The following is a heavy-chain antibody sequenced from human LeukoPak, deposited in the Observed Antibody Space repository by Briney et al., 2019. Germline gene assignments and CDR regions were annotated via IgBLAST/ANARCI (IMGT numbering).Heavy chain of an antibody. D-gene: IGHD3-9*01. CDR1: GGSISNGDYY. CDR2: IYYSGST. V-gene: IGHV4-39*07. J-gene: IGHJ6*03. Sequence: SETLSLTCTVSGGSISNGDYYWGWIRQPPGKGLEWIGSIYYSGSTYYNPSLKSRVTISVDTSKNQFSLKLSSVTAADTAVYYCARLNSHVLTGYSYYYYSMDVWGKATTVTVSS. CDR3: ARLNSHVLTGYSYYYYSMDV.